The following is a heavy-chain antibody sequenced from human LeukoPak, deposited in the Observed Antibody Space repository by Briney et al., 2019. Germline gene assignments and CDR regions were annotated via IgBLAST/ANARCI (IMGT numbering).Heavy chain of an antibody. CDR3: TTPPDCGGDCYSYYYYGMDV. V-gene: IGHV3-15*01. CDR1: GFTFSNAW. J-gene: IGHJ6*02. CDR2: IKSKTDGGTT. Sequence: PGGSLRLSCVASGFTFSNAWMSWVRQAPGKGLEWVGRIKSKTDGGTTDYAAPVKGRFTISRDDSKNTLYLQMNSLKTEDTAVYYCTTPPDCGGDCYSYYYYGMDVWGQGTTVTVSS. D-gene: IGHD2-21*02.